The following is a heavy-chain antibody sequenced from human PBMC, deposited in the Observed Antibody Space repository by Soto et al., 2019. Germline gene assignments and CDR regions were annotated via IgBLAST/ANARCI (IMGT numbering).Heavy chain of an antibody. V-gene: IGHV5-51*01. CDR2: IYPGDSDT. Sequence: PGESLNISCKGSGYIFTNSCIGWVRQLPGNSLEWMGIIYPGDSDTRYSPSFQAQVTISADKSITNAYLQWSSLTASDTAMYYCARLQAAMPAAAGMDVWGQGTAVTVSS. CDR3: ARLQAAMPAAAGMDV. CDR1: GYIFTNSC. D-gene: IGHD2-2*01. J-gene: IGHJ6*02.